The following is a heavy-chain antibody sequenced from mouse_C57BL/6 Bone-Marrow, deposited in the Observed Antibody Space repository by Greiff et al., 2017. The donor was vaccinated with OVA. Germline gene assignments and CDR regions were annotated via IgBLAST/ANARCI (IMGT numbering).Heavy chain of an antibody. Sequence: QVQLQQPGAELVRPGSSVKLSCKASGYTFTSYWMHWVKQRPIQGLEWIGNIDPSDSETHYNQKFKDKATLTVDKSSSTAYMQLSSLTSEDSAVYYCARRGWLLPFAYWGQGTLVTVSA. D-gene: IGHD2-3*01. CDR2: IDPSDSET. J-gene: IGHJ3*01. V-gene: IGHV1-52*01. CDR1: GYTFTSYW. CDR3: ARRGWLLPFAY.